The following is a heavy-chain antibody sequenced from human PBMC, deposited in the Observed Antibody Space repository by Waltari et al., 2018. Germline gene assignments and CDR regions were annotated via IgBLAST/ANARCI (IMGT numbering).Heavy chain of an antibody. Sequence: EVQLVQSGAEVKKPGATVKISCKASGYTFIDYFMHWVQQARGKGPEWVGRIDPEDGETVYAEKFQSRVTITADTSTDTSYLELSSLRSDDTAVYYCAPLPGGSGQTFDYWGQGTLLTVSS. CDR3: APLPGGSGQTFDY. D-gene: IGHD3-10*01. J-gene: IGHJ4*02. CDR2: IDPEDGET. V-gene: IGHV1-69-2*01. CDR1: GYTFIDYF.